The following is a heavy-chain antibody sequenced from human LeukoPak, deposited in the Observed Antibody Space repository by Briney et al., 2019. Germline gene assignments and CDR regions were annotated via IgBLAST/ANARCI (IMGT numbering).Heavy chain of an antibody. Sequence: GGSLRLSCAASGFTFSNSAMSWVRQAPGKGLEWVSTLSGSGITTYYADSVKGRFTISRDNSKNTLYLQMNSLRAEDTAVYYCAIETASYYYGSGSYYHWGQGTLVTVSS. V-gene: IGHV3-23*01. CDR3: AIETASYYYGSGSYYH. J-gene: IGHJ5*02. CDR1: GFTFSNSA. CDR2: LSGSGITT. D-gene: IGHD3-10*01.